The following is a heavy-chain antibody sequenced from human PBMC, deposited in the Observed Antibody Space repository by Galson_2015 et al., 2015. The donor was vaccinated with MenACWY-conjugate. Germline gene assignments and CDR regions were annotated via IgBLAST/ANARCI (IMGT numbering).Heavy chain of an antibody. D-gene: IGHD7-27*01. V-gene: IGHV3-7*04. J-gene: IGHJ4*02. CDR1: GFTVSTNC. CDR3: ARDKRTGDSYFEY. Sequence: SLRLSCAASGFTVSTNCMSWVRQAPGKGLEWVANIKQDGSEKCYVDSVKGRFTISRDNAKNSLYLQMNSLRAEDTAVYYCARDKRTGDSYFEYWGQGTLVTVSS. CDR2: IKQDGSEK.